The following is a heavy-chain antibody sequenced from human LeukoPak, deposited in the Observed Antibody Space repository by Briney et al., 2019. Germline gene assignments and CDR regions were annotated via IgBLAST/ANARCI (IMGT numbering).Heavy chain of an antibody. CDR2: IYSGGST. D-gene: IGHD3-9*01. J-gene: IGHJ4*02. CDR1: GFTVSSNY. V-gene: IGHV3-53*01. Sequence: PGGSLRLSCAASGFTVSSNYMSWVRQAPGKGLEWVSVIYSGGSTYYADSVKGRFTISRDNSKNTLYLQMNSLRAEDTAVYYCARTLPNYDILTGYFDYWGQGTLVTVSS. CDR3: ARTLPNYDILTGYFDY.